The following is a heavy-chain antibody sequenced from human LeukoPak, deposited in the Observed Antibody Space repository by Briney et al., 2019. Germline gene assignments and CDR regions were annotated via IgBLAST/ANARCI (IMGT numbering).Heavy chain of an antibody. V-gene: IGHV1-69*13. Sequence: SVKVSCKTSGYTFNNYAVNWVRQAPGQGLEWMGGIIPIFGTANYAQKFQGRVTITADESTSTAYMELSSLRSEDTAVYYCAREGVAGHRFNWFDPWGQGTLVTVSS. CDR2: IIPIFGTA. J-gene: IGHJ5*02. D-gene: IGHD6-19*01. CDR3: AREGVAGHRFNWFDP. CDR1: GYTFNNYA.